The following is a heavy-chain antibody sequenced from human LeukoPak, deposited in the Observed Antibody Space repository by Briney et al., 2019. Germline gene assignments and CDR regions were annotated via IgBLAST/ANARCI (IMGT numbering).Heavy chain of an antibody. Sequence: PSETLSLTCAVSGGSISSSNWWSWVRQPPGKGLEWIGEIYHSGSTNYNPSLKSRVTISVDKSKNQFSLKLRTVTAADTAMYYCARTSPDCRTTTCYGVWGQGTLVTVSS. CDR2: IYHSGST. J-gene: IGHJ4*02. CDR3: ARTSPDCRTTTCYGV. CDR1: GGSISSSNW. D-gene: IGHD2-2*01. V-gene: IGHV4-4*02.